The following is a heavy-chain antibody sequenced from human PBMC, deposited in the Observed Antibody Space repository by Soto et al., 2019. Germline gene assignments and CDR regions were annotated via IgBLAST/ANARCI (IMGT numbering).Heavy chain of an antibody. CDR1: GYTFTGYY. J-gene: IGHJ6*02. D-gene: IGHD2-2*01. CDR3: ARGGCSSTSCYGMDV. Sequence: QVQLVQSGAEVKKPGASVKVSCKASGYTFTGYYMHWVRQAPGQGLEWMGWINPNSGGTNYAQKFQGWVTMTRDTSISTAYMELRRLRSDDTAVYYCARGGCSSTSCYGMDVWGQGTTVTVSS. V-gene: IGHV1-2*04. CDR2: INPNSGGT.